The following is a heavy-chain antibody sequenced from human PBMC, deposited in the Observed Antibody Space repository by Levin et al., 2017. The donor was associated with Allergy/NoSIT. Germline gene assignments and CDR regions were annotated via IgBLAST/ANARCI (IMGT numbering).Heavy chain of an antibody. Sequence: SGESLKISCAASGFTFSSYGMHWVXQAXGKGLEWVAVIWDDGYKKYYADSVKGRFTISRDNSKNTLYLQMNSLRAEDTAVYYCARVLRFYYYYYMDVWGKGTTVTVSS. CDR3: ARVLRFYYYYYMDV. CDR1: GFTFSSYG. V-gene: IGHV3-33*01. D-gene: IGHD5-12*01. J-gene: IGHJ6*03. CDR2: IWDDGYKK.